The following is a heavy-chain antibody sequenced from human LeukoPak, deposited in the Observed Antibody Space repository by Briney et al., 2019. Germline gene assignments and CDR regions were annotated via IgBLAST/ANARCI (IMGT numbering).Heavy chain of an antibody. CDR2: IWSGRSTE. D-gene: IGHD1-1*01. CDR1: GFIFSEHG. Sequence: GGSLRLSCAASGFIFSEHGMHWVRQAPGKGLGWVALIWSGRSTELHSGSVEGRVTLSRDTNTLYLQMDSVRAEDSAVYYCARDIWNDGNYYMDVWGKGTTVTVSS. J-gene: IGHJ6*03. CDR3: ARDIWNDGNYYMDV. V-gene: IGHV3-33*01.